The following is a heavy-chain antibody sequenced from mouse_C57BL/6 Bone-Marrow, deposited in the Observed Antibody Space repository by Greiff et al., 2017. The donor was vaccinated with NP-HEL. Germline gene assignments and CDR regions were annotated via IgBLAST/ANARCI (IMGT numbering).Heavy chain of an antibody. CDR1: GFTFSSYT. J-gene: IGHJ2*01. CDR2: ISGGGGNT. CDR3: AIYYGNFDY. Sequence: EVQLVESGGGLVKPGGSLKLSCAASGFTFSSYTMSWVRQTPEKRLEWVATISGGGGNTYYPDSVKGRFTISRDNANNTLYLQMSSLRSEDTALYYCAIYYGNFDYWGQGTTLTVSS. D-gene: IGHD2-1*01. V-gene: IGHV5-9*01.